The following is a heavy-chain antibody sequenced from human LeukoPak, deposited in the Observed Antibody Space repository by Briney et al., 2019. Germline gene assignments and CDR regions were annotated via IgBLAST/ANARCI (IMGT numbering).Heavy chain of an antibody. CDR1: GGSFSVYY. D-gene: IGHD6-13*01. J-gene: IGHJ5*02. V-gene: IGHV4-34*01. CDR3: ARGRPIAAVNWFDP. Sequence: PSETLSLTCAVYGGSFSVYYWSWIRQPPGKGLEWIGEINHSGSTNYNPSLKSRVTISVDTSKNQFSLKLSSVTAADTAVYYCARGRPIAAVNWFDPWGQGTLVTVSS. CDR2: INHSGST.